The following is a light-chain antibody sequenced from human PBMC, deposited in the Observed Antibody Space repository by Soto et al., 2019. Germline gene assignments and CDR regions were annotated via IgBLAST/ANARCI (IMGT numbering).Light chain of an antibody. CDR1: QSVSSS. J-gene: IGKJ2*01. Sequence: EIVMTQSPATLSLSPGARATLSCRASQSVSSSLAWYQHKPGQAPRLLIYGASIRATGIPASLSDSGSGTEFNLTISSLLSEDFDAYYCQQYSDRYTFGQGSRL. V-gene: IGKV3D-15*01. CDR2: GAS. CDR3: QQYSDRYT.